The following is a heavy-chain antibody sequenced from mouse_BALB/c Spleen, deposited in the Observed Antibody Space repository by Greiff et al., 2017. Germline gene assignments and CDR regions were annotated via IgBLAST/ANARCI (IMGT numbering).Heavy chain of an antibody. V-gene: IGHV5-17*02. Sequence: EVKLMESGGGLVQPGGSRKLSCAASGFTFSSFGMHWVRQAPEKGLEWVAYISSGSSTIYYADTVKGRFTISRDNPKNTLLLQMTSLRSENTAMYYCARGYDYDGFAYWGQGTLVTVSA. D-gene: IGHD2-4*01. CDR3: ARGYDYDGFAY. CDR2: ISSGSSTI. J-gene: IGHJ3*01. CDR1: GFTFSSFG.